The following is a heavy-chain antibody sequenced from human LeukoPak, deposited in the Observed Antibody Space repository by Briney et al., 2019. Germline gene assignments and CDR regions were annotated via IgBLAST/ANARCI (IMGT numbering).Heavy chain of an antibody. V-gene: IGHV3-9*01. J-gene: IGHJ4*02. CDR1: GFTFDDYA. D-gene: IGHD3-10*01. CDR3: AKAPYGSGSYFFDY. CDR2: SSWNSGSI. Sequence: PGGSLRLSCAASGFTFDDYAMHWVRQAPGKGLEWVSGSSWNSGSIGYADSVKGRFTISRDNAKNSLYLQMNSLRAEDTALYYCAKAPYGSGSYFFDYWGQGTLVTVSS.